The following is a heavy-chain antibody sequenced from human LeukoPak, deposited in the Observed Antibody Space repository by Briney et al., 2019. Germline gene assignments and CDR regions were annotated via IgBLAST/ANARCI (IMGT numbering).Heavy chain of an antibody. J-gene: IGHJ6*03. CDR1: GFTFSSYA. CDR3: AKDGYYDFWSGYYTGAPYYYYMDV. CDR2: ISGSGGST. D-gene: IGHD3-3*01. Sequence: GGSLRLSCAASGFTFSSYAMSWVRQAPGKGLEWVSAISGSGGSTYYADSVKGRFTISRDNSKNTLYLQMNNLRAEDTAVYYCAKDGYYDFWSGYYTGAPYYYYMDVWGKGTTVTVSS. V-gene: IGHV3-23*01.